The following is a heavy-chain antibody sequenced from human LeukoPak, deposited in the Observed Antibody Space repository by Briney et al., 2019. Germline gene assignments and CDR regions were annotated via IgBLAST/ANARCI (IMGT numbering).Heavy chain of an antibody. Sequence: SETLSLTCTVSGGSISSYYWSWIRQPPGKGLGWIEYIYYSGSTNYNPSLKSRVTISVDTSKNQFSLMLSSVTAADTAVYYCAGRNYDFWNDYYYMDVWGKGTPVTVSS. CDR2: IYYSGST. CDR3: AGRNYDFWNDYYYMDV. J-gene: IGHJ6*03. D-gene: IGHD3-3*01. CDR1: GGSISSYY. V-gene: IGHV4-59*01.